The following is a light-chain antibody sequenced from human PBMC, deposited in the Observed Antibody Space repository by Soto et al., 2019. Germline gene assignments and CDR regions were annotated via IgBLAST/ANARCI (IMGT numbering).Light chain of an antibody. Sequence: SALTQPPSVSAAPGQKVTTSCSGSSSNIGGNSVSWYQQLPGTAPKLLIYDDNKRPSGIPDRFSGSKSGTSATLGITGFQTGDEADYYCGSWDSSLSAYVFXTGTKLTVL. CDR1: SSNIGGNS. CDR2: DDN. J-gene: IGLJ1*01. CDR3: GSWDSSLSAYV. V-gene: IGLV1-51*01.